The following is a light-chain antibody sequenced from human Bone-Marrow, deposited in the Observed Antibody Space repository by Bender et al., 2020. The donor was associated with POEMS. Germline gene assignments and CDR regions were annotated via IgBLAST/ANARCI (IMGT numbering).Light chain of an antibody. Sequence: SYELTQPPSVSVSPGQTASITCSGDKLGNKYVCWYQQKPGQSPLLVIYQDTQRPSGIPERFSASNSGNTATLTISGTQALDEADYYCQAWDGSTAHWVFGGGTKLTVL. CDR2: QDT. V-gene: IGLV3-1*01. CDR1: KLGNKY. J-gene: IGLJ3*02. CDR3: QAWDGSTAHWV.